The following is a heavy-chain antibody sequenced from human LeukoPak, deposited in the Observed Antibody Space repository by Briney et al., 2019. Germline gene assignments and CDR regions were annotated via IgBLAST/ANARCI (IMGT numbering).Heavy chain of an antibody. V-gene: IGHV3-23*01. CDR1: GFTFSSYA. D-gene: IGHD6-19*01. J-gene: IGHJ6*02. CDR2: ISGSGGST. CDR3: AREDGNSKWLSVYGMDV. Sequence: GGSLRLSCAASGFTFSSYAMSWVRQAPGKGLEWVSAISGSGGSTYYADSVKGRFTISRDNSKNTLYLQMNSLRAEDTAVYYCAREDGNSKWLSVYGMDVWGQGTTATVSS.